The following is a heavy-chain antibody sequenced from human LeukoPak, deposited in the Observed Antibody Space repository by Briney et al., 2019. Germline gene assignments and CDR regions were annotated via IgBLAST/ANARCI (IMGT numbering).Heavy chain of an antibody. V-gene: IGHV3-23*01. CDR1: TLTFNSYA. Sequence: GGSLRLSCAASTLTFNSYAVSWVRQAPGKGLAWISAISSSGDLTFYADSVKGRFTISRDNSKNMLYLQMDSLRAEDTAVYYCHYDFWSGYYVFDYWGQGTLVTVSS. D-gene: IGHD3-3*01. J-gene: IGHJ4*02. CDR2: ISSSGDLT. CDR3: HYDFWSGYYVFDY.